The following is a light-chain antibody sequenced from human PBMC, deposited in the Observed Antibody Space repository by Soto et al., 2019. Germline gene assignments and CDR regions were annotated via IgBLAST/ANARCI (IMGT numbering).Light chain of an antibody. CDR1: QSISSW. CDR3: QQHNSYWT. J-gene: IGKJ5*01. CDR2: DAS. Sequence: DIQMTQSPSTLSASVGDRVTITCRASQSISSWLAWYQQKPGKAPKLLIYDASSLESGVPSRFSGSGSGTEFTLTISSLQPDDFATYYCQQHNSYWTFGQGTRLEIK. V-gene: IGKV1-5*01.